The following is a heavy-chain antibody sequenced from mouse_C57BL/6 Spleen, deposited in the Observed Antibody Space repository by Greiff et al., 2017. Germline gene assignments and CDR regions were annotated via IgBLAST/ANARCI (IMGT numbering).Heavy chain of an antibody. V-gene: IGHV2-9-1*01. D-gene: IGHD1-1*01. Sequence: VQLQQSGPGLVAPSQSLSITCTVSGFSLTSYAISWVRQPPGKGLEWLGVIWTGGGTNYNSALKSRLSISKDNSKSQVFLKMNSLQTDDTARYYCASYYYGSSWFAYWGQGTLVTVSA. CDR2: IWTGGGT. J-gene: IGHJ3*01. CDR1: GFSLTSYA. CDR3: ASYYYGSSWFAY.